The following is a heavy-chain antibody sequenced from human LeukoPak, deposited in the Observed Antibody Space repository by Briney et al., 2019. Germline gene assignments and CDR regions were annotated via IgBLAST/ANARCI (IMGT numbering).Heavy chain of an antibody. D-gene: IGHD3-16*02. CDR3: TRDPRYDYVWGSYRLGYYYYYMDV. CDR1: GFTFGDYA. CDR2: IRSKAYGGTT. V-gene: IGHV3-49*04. J-gene: IGHJ6*03. Sequence: GRSLRLSCTASGFTFGDYAMSWVRQAPGKGLEWVGFIRSKAYGGTTEYAASVKGRFTISRDDSKSIAYLQMNSLKTEDTAVYYCTRDPRYDYVWGSYRLGYYYYYMDVWGKGTTVTISS.